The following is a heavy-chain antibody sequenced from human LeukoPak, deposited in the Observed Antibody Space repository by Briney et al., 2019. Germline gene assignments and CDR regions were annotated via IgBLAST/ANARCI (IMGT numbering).Heavy chain of an antibody. CDR1: GFTLGSPW. CDR2: INSDGSAT. V-gene: IGHV3-74*01. J-gene: IGHJ4*02. CDR3: ARGTAGYHSSYFDY. D-gene: IGHD3-16*02. Sequence: PGGSLRLSCAASGFTLGSPWMHWVRQAPGKGLVWVSRINSDGSATAYADSVKGRFTISRDNAENTLYLQMNSLRAEDTAVYYCARGTAGYHSSYFDYWGQGTLVTVSS.